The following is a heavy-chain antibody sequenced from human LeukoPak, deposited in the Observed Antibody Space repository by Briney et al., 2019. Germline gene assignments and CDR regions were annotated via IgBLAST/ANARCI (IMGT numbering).Heavy chain of an antibody. V-gene: IGHV3-23*01. CDR2: VSGSSSST. CDR3: AKMNVLTGYYTPNFDF. D-gene: IGHD3-9*01. J-gene: IGHJ4*02. CDR1: GFTFSSYA. Sequence: GGSLRLSCAASGFTFSSYAMSWVRQAPRKGLEWVSVVSGSSSSTDYADSVKSRFTISRDNSKNTLYLQMSSLSAEDTAVYYCAKMNVLTGYYTPNFDFWGQGTLVTVSS.